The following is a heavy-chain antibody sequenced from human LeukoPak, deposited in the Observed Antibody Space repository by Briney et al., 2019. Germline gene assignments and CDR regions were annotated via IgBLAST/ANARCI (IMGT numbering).Heavy chain of an antibody. J-gene: IGHJ4*02. CDR1: GYTFTGYY. CDR2: ISAYNGNT. CDR3: AREVAAAGPHAPLD. D-gene: IGHD6-13*01. V-gene: IGHV1-18*04. Sequence: VASVKVSCKASGYTFTGYYMHWVRQAPGQGLEWMGWISAYNGNTNYAQKLQGRVTMTTDTSTSTAYMELRSLRSDDTAVYYCAREVAAAGPHAPLDWGQGTLVTVSS.